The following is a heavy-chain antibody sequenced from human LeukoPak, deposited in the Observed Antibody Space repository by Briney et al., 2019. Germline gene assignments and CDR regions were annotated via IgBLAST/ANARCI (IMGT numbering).Heavy chain of an antibody. Sequence: GGSLRLSCAASGFTFSSYAMSWVRQAPGKGLEWVSAISGSGGSTYYADSVKGRFTISRDNSKNALYLQMNSLRAEDTAVYYCAKDVSGVGYFDYWGQGTLVAVSS. J-gene: IGHJ4*02. CDR1: GFTFSSYA. D-gene: IGHD1-26*01. CDR2: ISGSGGST. CDR3: AKDVSGVGYFDY. V-gene: IGHV3-23*01.